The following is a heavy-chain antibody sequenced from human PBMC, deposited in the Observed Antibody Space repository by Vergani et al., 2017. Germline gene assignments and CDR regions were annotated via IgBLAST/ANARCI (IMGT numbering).Heavy chain of an antibody. CDR2: VSGSSATT. J-gene: IGHJ4*02. Sequence: EVQLLESGGGLVQPGGSLRLSCEASGFSFPGYAMSWVRQAPGKGLEWVSSVSGSSATTYYADSVKGRFIISRDNSKNTLHLQMNSRRADDTAVYYCTKGSRRYTGYFFDYWGQGTLATVSS. D-gene: IGHD5-12*01. V-gene: IGHV3-23*01. CDR3: TKGSRRYTGYFFDY. CDR1: GFSFPGYA.